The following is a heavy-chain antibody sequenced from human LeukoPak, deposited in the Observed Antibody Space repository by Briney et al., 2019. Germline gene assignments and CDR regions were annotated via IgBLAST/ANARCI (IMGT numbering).Heavy chain of an antibody. CDR3: ARPSSSSWYGDYFDY. D-gene: IGHD6-13*01. Sequence: PGGSLRLSCAASGFTFSSFWMNWVRQAPGKGPEWVANIKQDGSEKLYVDSLKGRFTISRDNAKNTLYLQMNSLRAEDTAVYYCARPSSSSWYGDYFDYWGQGTLVTVSS. J-gene: IGHJ4*02. CDR2: IKQDGSEK. CDR1: GFTFSSFW. V-gene: IGHV3-7*01.